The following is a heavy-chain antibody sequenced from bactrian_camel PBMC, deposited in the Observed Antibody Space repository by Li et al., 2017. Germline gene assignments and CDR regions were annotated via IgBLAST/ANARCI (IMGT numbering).Heavy chain of an antibody. V-gene: IGHV3S53*01. D-gene: IGHD1*01. CDR3: APKGARERACWAY. J-gene: IGHJ4*01. Sequence: HVQLVESGGGSVQTGGSLRLSCAVSASRVRYSINCMGWFRQAPGKERERVASINTYGVTSYADSMKGRFTISQDLDENTVYLLMNSLKPEDTAKYYCAPKGARERACWAYWGRGTQVTVS. CDR2: INTYGVT. CDR1: ASRVRYSINC.